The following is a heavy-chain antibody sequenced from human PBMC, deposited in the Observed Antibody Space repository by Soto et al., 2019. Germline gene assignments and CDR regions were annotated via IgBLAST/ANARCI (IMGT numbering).Heavy chain of an antibody. J-gene: IGHJ6*02. Sequence: PGGSLRLSCAASGFTFSSYSMNWVRQAPGKGLEWVSYISSSSSTIYYADSVKGRFTISRDNAKNSLYLQMNSLRDEDTAVYYCARLLYDFWSGYYRREPLAVWGQGTTVTVSS. D-gene: IGHD3-3*01. CDR3: ARLLYDFWSGYYRREPLAV. CDR2: ISSSSSTI. CDR1: GFTFSSYS. V-gene: IGHV3-48*02.